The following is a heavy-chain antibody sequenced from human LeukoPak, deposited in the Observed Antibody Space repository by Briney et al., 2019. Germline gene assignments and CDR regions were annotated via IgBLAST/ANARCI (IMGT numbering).Heavy chain of an antibody. Sequence: PGRSLRLSCAASGFTFSSYAMHWVRQAPGKGLEWVAVISYDGSNKYYADSVKGRFTISRDNSKNALYLQMNSLRAEDTAVYYCARVSSGYYQYYFDYWGQGTLVTVSS. D-gene: IGHD3-22*01. V-gene: IGHV3-30*04. J-gene: IGHJ4*02. CDR3: ARVSSGYYQYYFDY. CDR1: GFTFSSYA. CDR2: ISYDGSNK.